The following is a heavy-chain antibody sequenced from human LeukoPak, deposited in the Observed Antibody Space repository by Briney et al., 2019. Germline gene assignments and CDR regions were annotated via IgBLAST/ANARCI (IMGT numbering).Heavy chain of an antibody. CDR2: IYYSGRT. CDR3: ARCSRHVSGIYYAEGRGAPHPYAFDV. J-gene: IGHJ3*01. V-gene: IGHV4-39*01. Sequence: SETLSLTCTVSGGTISSSSYYWGWLRQPPGKGLQWLGSIYYSGRTYYNPSLKSRDTRSVDTSENELSVKLSSMTAADTAVYTCARCSRHVSGIYYAEGRGAPHPYAFDVWCQGTMVTVAS. D-gene: IGHD3-10*01. CDR1: GGTISSSSYY.